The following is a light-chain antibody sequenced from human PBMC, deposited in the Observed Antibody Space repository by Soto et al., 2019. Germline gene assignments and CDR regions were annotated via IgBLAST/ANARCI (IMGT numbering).Light chain of an antibody. V-gene: IGLV2-14*01. J-gene: IGLJ1*01. CDR3: SSCRTTYTPV. CDR1: SSDVGTYNY. CDR2: EVS. Sequence: QSVLTQPASVSGSPGQSITISCTGTSSDVGTYNYVSWYQQHPGKAPRLVISEVSHRPSGVSNRFSGSKSGNTASLTISGLQAEDEADYYCSSCRTTYTPVFGTGTKLTVL.